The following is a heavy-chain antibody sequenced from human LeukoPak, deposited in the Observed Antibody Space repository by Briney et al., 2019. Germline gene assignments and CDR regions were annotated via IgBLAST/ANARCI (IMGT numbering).Heavy chain of an antibody. CDR3: ARGEVGAPNYFDY. D-gene: IGHD1-26*01. CDR2: IKQDGSEK. Sequence: PGGSLRLSCAASGFTFSSYWMSWVRQAPGKGLEWVANIKQDGSEKYYVDSVKGRFTISRDNAKNSLYLQMNSLRAEDTAVYYCARGEVGAPNYFDYWGQGTLVTVSS. J-gene: IGHJ4*02. CDR1: GFTFSSYW. V-gene: IGHV3-7*04.